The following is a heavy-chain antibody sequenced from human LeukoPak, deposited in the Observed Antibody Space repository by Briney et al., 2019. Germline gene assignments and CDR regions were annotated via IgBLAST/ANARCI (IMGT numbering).Heavy chain of an antibody. CDR3: ARESSSSRYFMDV. CDR1: GGSTRTSTSY. CDR2: IHYSGST. D-gene: IGHD6-6*01. J-gene: IGHJ6*03. V-gene: IGHV4-39*07. Sequence: PSETLSLTCGVSGGSTRTSTSYWGWVRQPPGKGLEWIGSIHYSGSTYKNPSLKSRVTISMDTSGSQFSLKVTSLTAADSAVYFCARESSSSRYFMDVWGRGTTVTVSS.